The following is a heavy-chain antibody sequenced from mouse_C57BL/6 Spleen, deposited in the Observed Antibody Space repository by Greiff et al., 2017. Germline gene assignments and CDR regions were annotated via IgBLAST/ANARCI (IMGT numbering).Heavy chain of an antibody. D-gene: IGHD3-3*01. Sequence: VQLQQSGAELVRPGTSVKVSCKASGYAFTNYLIEWVKQRPGQGLEWIGVINPGSGGTNYNEKFKGKDTLTADKSSSTAYMQLSSLTSEDSAVYCCAREGQDWYFDVWGTGTTVTVAS. CDR1: GYAFTNYL. CDR2: INPGSGGT. J-gene: IGHJ1*03. CDR3: AREGQDWYFDV. V-gene: IGHV1-54*01.